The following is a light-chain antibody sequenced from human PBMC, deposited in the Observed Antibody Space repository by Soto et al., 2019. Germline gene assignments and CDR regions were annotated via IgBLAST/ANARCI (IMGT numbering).Light chain of an antibody. V-gene: IGKV3-20*01. CDR3: QQYTSSPPMST. J-gene: IGKJ2*01. CDR1: QSMSNRY. CDR2: GTS. Sequence: DIVLTQSPGTLSLSPGERATLSCRASQSMSNRYLAWYHQKPGQAPRLLIYGTSNRATGIPDRFSGSGSGPDFTLTISRLEPEDFALYYCQQYTSSPPMSTFGQGTRLEI.